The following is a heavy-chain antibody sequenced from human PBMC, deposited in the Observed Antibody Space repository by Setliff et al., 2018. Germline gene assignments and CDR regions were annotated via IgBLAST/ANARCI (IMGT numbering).Heavy chain of an antibody. CDR3: ARWRSSSPDDF. CDR1: GFTFSSYW. V-gene: IGHV3-7*03. J-gene: IGHJ4*02. D-gene: IGHD6-6*01. Sequence: GSLRLSCAASGFTFSSYWMSWVRQAPGKGLEWVANINQDGSEKYYVDSVKGRFTISRDNAKNSVYLQMNSLRAEDTAIYYCARWRSSSPDDFWGQGTLVTVSS. CDR2: INQDGSEK.